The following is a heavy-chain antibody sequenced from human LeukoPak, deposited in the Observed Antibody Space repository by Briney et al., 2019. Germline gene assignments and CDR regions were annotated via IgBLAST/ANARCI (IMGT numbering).Heavy chain of an antibody. CDR1: GGSISSGSYY. CDR3: ARATSSYFYYMDV. D-gene: IGHD5-12*01. CDR2: IYTSGST. V-gene: IGHV4-61*02. J-gene: IGHJ6*03. Sequence: SETLSLTCTVSGGSISSGSYYWSWFRQPAEKGLEWIGRIYTSGSTYYNPSLKSRVTISADTSKNQFSLNVSSVTAADTAVYYCARATSSYFYYMDVWGKGTTVTISS.